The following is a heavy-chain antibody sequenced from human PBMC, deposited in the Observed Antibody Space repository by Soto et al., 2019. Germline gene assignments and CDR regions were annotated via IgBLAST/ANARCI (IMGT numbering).Heavy chain of an antibody. CDR1: VFSFKDYY. J-gene: IGHJ5*02. CDR2: ITSSGGNA. Sequence: VGSLRLSCASSVFSFKDYYMTWMRHTPEKGLEWISTITSSGGNAYYAASVKGRVTISRDNAHNSLYLQMSGLRAEDTALYYCARDLYTNSLNYFELWGQGTLVIVSS. D-gene: IGHD2-2*02. V-gene: IGHV3-11*01. CDR3: ARDLYTNSLNYFEL.